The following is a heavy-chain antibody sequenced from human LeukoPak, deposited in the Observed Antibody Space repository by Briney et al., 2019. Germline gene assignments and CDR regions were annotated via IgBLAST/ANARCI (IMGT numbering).Heavy chain of an antibody. CDR1: GGSISSGSYC. V-gene: IGHV4-61*02. CDR2: IYTSGST. J-gene: IGHJ4*02. Sequence: SETLSLTCTVSGGSISSGSYCWSWIRQPAGKGLEWIGRIYTSGSTNYNPSLKSRVTISVDTSKNQFSLKLRSVTAADTAVYYCARDRYYYDSSGYSLFDYWGQGTLVTVSS. D-gene: IGHD3-22*01. CDR3: ARDRYYYDSSGYSLFDY.